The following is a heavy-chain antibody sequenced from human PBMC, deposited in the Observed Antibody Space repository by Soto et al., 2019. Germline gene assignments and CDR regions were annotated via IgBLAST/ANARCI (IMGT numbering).Heavy chain of an antibody. CDR3: EKDRLRVDV. D-gene: IGHD2-15*01. CDR1: GFRFSNYV. J-gene: IGHJ6*02. Sequence: PGGSLRLSCAASGFRFSNYVMSWVRQPPGKGLEWLSAVSGSGETTYYADSVKGRFTISRDNSKNTLFLQMNSLRGEDTAVYYCEKDRLRVDVWGLGATVTVSS. CDR2: VSGSGETT. V-gene: IGHV3-23*01.